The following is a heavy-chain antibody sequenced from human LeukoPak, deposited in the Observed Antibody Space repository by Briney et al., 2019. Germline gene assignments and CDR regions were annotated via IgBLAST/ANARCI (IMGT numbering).Heavy chain of an antibody. V-gene: IGHV3-30*03. CDR1: GFNFNGYV. Sequence: GRSLRLPCAGSGFNFNGYVLHWLRQAPGKGLEWMGLTSFDGSLTYADSVKGRFSISRDSSENTLYLQMNSVRDEDTAVYCCAREGYSSGRAAAFDYWGQGKLVTVSS. CDR2: TSFDGSLT. D-gene: IGHD6-19*01. J-gene: IGHJ4*02. CDR3: AREGYSSGRAAAFDY.